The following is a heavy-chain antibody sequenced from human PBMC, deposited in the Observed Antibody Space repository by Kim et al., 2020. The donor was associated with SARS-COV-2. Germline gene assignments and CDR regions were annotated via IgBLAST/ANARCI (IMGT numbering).Heavy chain of an antibody. CDR2: FDPEDGET. J-gene: IGHJ6*02. D-gene: IGHD3-10*01. V-gene: IGHV1-24*01. CDR3: ATAFCRAPMSGRSSYYYYGMDL. CDR1: GYTLTELS. Sequence: ASVKVSCKVSGYTLTELSMHWVRQAPGKGLEWMGGFDPEDGETIYAQKFQGRVTMTEDTSTDTAYMELSSLRSEDTAVYYCATAFCRAPMSGRSSYYYYGMDLWGQGTTVPVSS.